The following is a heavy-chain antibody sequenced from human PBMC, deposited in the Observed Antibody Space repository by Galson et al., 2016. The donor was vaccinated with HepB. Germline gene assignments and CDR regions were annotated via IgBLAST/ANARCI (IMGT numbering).Heavy chain of an antibody. J-gene: IGHJ5*02. D-gene: IGHD2-15*01. Sequence: SVKVSCKASGYTFTSCSMHWVRQAPGQGPEWMGIIHPSGGYTRYAQNFQGRVTMTRDTSTSTVYMELSRLKSEDTAMYYCARDNTRWSFDPWGQGTLVTIS. V-gene: IGHV1-46*01. CDR1: GYTFTSCS. CDR3: ARDNTRWSFDP. CDR2: IHPSGGYT.